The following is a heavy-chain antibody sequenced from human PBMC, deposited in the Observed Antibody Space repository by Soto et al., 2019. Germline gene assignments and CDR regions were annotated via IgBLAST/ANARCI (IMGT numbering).Heavy chain of an antibody. D-gene: IGHD6-19*01. J-gene: IGHJ4*02. V-gene: IGHV3-23*01. Sequence: GGSLRLSCTASGFTFSSYAITWVRQAPGKGLXWVXSLXXGXGXXXYXXSVKGRFTVSRDISKNTLYLQMNSLRAEDTAIYYCAKHGSGWFYFDYWGQGARVTASS. CDR3: AKHGSGWFYFDY. CDR2: LXXGXGXX. CDR1: GFTFSSYA.